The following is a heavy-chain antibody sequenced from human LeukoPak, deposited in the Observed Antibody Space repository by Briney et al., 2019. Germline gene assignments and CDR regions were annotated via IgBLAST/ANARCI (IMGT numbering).Heavy chain of an antibody. CDR3: ASRFY. V-gene: IGHV3-48*04. CDR2: IKGNSNTI. Sequence: GGSLRLSCTASGLTFSNYSMNWVRQAPGKGLEWLSYIKGNSNTIYYADSVKGRFFISRDNAEKSLYLQMNSLRVEDTGVYFCASRFYWGQGALVTVSS. CDR1: GLTFSNYS. J-gene: IGHJ4*02.